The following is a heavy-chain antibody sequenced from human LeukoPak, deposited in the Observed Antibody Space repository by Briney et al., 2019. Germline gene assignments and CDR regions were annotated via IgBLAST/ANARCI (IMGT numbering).Heavy chain of an antibody. J-gene: IGHJ4*02. D-gene: IGHD4-17*01. CDR2: ISYDGSNK. Sequence: PGGSLRLSCAASGFTFSSYAMHWVRQAPGKGLEWVAVISYDGSNKYYADSVKGRFTISRDNSKNTLYLQMNSLGAEDTAVYYCARDRDDYDGPFDYWGQGTLVTVSS. V-gene: IGHV3-30*04. CDR3: ARDRDDYDGPFDY. CDR1: GFTFSSYA.